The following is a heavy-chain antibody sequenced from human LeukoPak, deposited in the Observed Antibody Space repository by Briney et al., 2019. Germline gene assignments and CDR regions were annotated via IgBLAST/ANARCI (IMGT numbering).Heavy chain of an antibody. CDR3: ARNCTSTSCVKS. CDR1: GFTFSSNW. D-gene: IGHD2-2*01. V-gene: IGHV3-7*01. J-gene: IGHJ4*02. CDR2: IKQDGSEK. Sequence: GGSLSLSCAASGFTFSSNWMSWVRKAQGKGLELVANIKQDGSEKYYVDSVKGRFTISRDNAKNSLYLQMMSLRAEDTAVYYCARNCTSTSCVKSWGQGTLVTVSS.